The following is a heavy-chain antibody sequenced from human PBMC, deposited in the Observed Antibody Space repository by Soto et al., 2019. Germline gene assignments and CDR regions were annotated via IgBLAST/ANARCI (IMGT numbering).Heavy chain of an antibody. CDR1: GFTFSSYG. CDR2: IWYDGSNK. D-gene: IGHD5-18*01. Sequence: QVQLVESGGGVVQSGRSLRLSCAASGFTFSSYGMHWVRQAPGKGLEWVAVIWYDGSNKYYADSVKGRFTISRDNSKNTLYLQMNSLRAEDTAVYYCARELRGYSYFAYYGMDVWGQGTTVTVSS. J-gene: IGHJ6*02. CDR3: ARELRGYSYFAYYGMDV. V-gene: IGHV3-33*01.